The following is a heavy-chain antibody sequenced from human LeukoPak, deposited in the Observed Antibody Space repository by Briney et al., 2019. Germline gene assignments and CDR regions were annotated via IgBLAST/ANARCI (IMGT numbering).Heavy chain of an antibody. CDR3: ARSSYPYYFDY. J-gene: IGHJ4*02. CDR1: GFSFSSYW. V-gene: IGHV3-74*01. Sequence: GGSLRLSCGASGFSFSSYWMHWVRQAPGKGLMWVSRVNNDGSSTTYADSVEGRFTISRDNARNTLYLQMNSLRAEDTAVYYCARSSYPYYFDYWGQETLVTVSS. D-gene: IGHD6-19*01. CDR2: VNNDGSST.